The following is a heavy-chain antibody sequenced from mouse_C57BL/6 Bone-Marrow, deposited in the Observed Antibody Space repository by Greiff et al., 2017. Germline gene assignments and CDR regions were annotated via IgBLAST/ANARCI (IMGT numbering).Heavy chain of an antibody. CDR1: GYTFTSYW. CDR2: IDPSDSYT. CDR3: ARGAY. V-gene: IGHV1-50*01. Sequence: QVQLQQPGAELVKPGASVKLSCKASGYTFTSYWMQWVKQRPGQGLEWIGEIDPSDSYTNYNQKFKGKATLTVDTSSSTAYMQLSSLTSEDSAVYYCARGAYWGQETLVTVSA. J-gene: IGHJ3*01.